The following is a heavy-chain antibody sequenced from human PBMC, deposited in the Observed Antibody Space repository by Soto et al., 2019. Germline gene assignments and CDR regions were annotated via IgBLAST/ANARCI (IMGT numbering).Heavy chain of an antibody. J-gene: IGHJ4*02. D-gene: IGHD1-7*01. CDR3: ARNPDLGITGTT. CDR2: ISSSGSTI. Sequence: GGSLRLSCAASGFTFSSYEMNWVRQAPGKGLEWVSYISSSGSTIYYADSVKGRFTISRDNARNSLYLQMNGLRAEDTAVYYCARNPDLGITGTTWGQGTLVTVSS. V-gene: IGHV3-48*03. CDR1: GFTFSSYE.